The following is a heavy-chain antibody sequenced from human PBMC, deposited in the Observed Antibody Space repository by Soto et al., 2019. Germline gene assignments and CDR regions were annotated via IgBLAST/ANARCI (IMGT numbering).Heavy chain of an antibody. V-gene: IGHV2-5*02. CDR1: GLSLSTTGVG. CDR3: VQSRCGGDCLQSYSSHSYYGLDV. J-gene: IGHJ6*02. D-gene: IGHD2-21*02. CDR2: IYWDDDK. Sequence: QITLKESGPTLVKPTQTLTLTCTFSGLSLSTTGVGVGWIRQPPGKALEWLALIYWDDDKRYSPSLKSRLTITKDTSKTQVALTMTNMDPVDTATYYCVQSRCGGDCLQSYSSHSYYGLDVWGQGTTVTVSS.